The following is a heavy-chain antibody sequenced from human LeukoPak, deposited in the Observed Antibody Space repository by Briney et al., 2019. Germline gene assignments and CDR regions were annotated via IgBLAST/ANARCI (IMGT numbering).Heavy chain of an antibody. V-gene: IGHV3-64*01. D-gene: IGHD2/OR15-2a*01. CDR2: ISTDGGST. J-gene: IGHJ2*01. Sequence: PGGSQRLSCAASGFTFSSYAMHWVRQAPGKGLEYVSSISTDGGSTNYANSVKGRFTISRDNSKNTLYLQMNSLRAEDTAVYYCARTISSFDLWGRGPLLTVSS. CDR3: ARTISSFDL. CDR1: GFTFSSYA.